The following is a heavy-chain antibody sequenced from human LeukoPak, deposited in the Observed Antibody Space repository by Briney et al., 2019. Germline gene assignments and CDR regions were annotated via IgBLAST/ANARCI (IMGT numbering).Heavy chain of an antibody. D-gene: IGHD5-24*01. Sequence: SETLSLSCAVYGVSFSGYFWTWIRQPPGKGLEWIGEINHSGSTHYNPALMSGANLSLDTSKHQFSINLSSVTDADTAVYFCARVFLVYRRDANNGPADFWGQGTLVTVSS. V-gene: IGHV4-34*01. CDR1: GVSFSGYF. CDR2: INHSGST. CDR3: ARVFLVYRRDANNGPADF. J-gene: IGHJ4*02.